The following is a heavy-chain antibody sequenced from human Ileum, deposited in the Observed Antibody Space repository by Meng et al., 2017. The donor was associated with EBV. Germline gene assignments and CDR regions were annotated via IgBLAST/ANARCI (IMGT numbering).Heavy chain of an antibody. CDR2: INPGIGST. D-gene: IGHD2-15*01. CDR3: AREEGGRFDS. V-gene: IGHV1-3*01. J-gene: IGHJ4*02. CDR1: GYKFDDYT. Sequence: QVQLVQSGADMKEPGASVEISCKASGYKFDDYTIQWLRQAPGQRLEWLGWINPGIGSTYDSKTIRGRLTITMDTSASTVYMRLTSLTSEDTAVYYCAREEGGRFDSWGQGTLVTVSS.